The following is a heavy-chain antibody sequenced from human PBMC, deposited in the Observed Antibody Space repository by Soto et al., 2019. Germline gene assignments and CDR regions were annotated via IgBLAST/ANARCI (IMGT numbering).Heavy chain of an antibody. CDR1: GYGFTIDS. J-gene: IGHJ4*02. Sequence: QVHLVQSGAEVKKPGASVKVSCKGSGYGFTIDSITWVRQAPGQGLEWMAWISAHNGNTNYAQKLQGRVTVTRDTSTSTSYMELRSLRSDDTAVYYCARGRYGDYWGQGALVTVST. V-gene: IGHV1-18*01. CDR2: ISAHNGNT. CDR3: ARGRYGDY. D-gene: IGHD1-1*01.